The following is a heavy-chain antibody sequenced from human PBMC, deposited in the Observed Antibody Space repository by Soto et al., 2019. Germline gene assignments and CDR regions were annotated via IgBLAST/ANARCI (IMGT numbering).Heavy chain of an antibody. D-gene: IGHD1-26*01. CDR1: GYTFSNFG. J-gene: IGHJ4*02. CDR2: ISAYNGET. CDR3: ARASGTGVGTTSY. V-gene: IGHV1-18*01. Sequence: QVQLVQSGPEVQKPGASAKVSCKASGYTFSNFGISWMRQVPGQGLEWMGWISAYNGETKYAQKFQGRVSMTTDTSTNTAYMELGSLRSDDTAVYYCARASGTGVGTTSYWGQGTLVTVSS.